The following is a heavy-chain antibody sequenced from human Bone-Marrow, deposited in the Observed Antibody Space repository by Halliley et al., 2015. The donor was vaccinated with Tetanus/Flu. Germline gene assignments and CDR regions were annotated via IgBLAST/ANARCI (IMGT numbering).Heavy chain of an antibody. CDR2: IAPSDADI. J-gene: IGHJ5*02. D-gene: IGHD6-13*01. CDR1: GYTFTNNW. V-gene: IGHV5-51*01. CDR3: ARLGGRGSSWDDPFGA. Sequence: QLVQSGAEVRKPGESLNISCKASGYTFTNNWIGWVRQMPGKGLEWMGIIAPSDADISDSPSFEGQVTISADKSTGSAYLHWSSLKASDSAIYFWARLGGRGSSWDDPFGAWGQGTLVTVPS.